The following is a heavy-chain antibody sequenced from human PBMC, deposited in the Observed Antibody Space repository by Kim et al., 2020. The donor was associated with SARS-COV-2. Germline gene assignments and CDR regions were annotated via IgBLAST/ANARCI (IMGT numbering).Heavy chain of an antibody. CDR3: AKGGSEDEFWSGYVGY. V-gene: IGHV3-30*18. CDR2: ISYDGSNK. J-gene: IGHJ4*01. CDR1: GFTFSSYG. D-gene: IGHD3-3*01. Sequence: GGSLRLSCAASGFTFSSYGMHWVRQAPGKGLEWVAVISYDGSNKYYADSVKGRFTISRDNSKNTLYLQMNSLRAEDTAVDYWAKGGSEDEFWSGYVGYWG.